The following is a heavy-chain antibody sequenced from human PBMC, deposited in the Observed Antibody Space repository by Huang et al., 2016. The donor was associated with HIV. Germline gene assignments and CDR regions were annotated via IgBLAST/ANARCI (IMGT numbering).Heavy chain of an antibody. D-gene: IGHD2-15*01. J-gene: IGHJ4*01. Sequence: QVQLQESGPGLVKPSETLSLTCSVSGGSISSHYWSWIRQPPGKGLEWIGSIDYSGVSNYSPSLRIRVFISVDTSRNQFALKLSSVTAADTAVYYCARDRRHCSGGSCYYSDYWGHGTLVTVSS. CDR1: GGSISSHY. CDR2: IDYSGVS. V-gene: IGHV4-59*11. CDR3: ARDRRHCSGGSCYYSDY.